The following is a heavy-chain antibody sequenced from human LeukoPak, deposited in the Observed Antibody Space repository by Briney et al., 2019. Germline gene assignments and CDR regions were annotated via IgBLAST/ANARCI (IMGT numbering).Heavy chain of an antibody. CDR2: MNPNSGNT. D-gene: IGHD3-10*01. V-gene: IGHV1-8*01. Sequence: ASVKVSCKASGFTFTSYDINWVRQATGQGLEWMGWMNPNSGNTGYAQKFQGRVTMTRNTSISTAYMELSSLRAEDTAVYYCAGETYYYGSGNWFDPWGQGTLVTVSS. J-gene: IGHJ5*02. CDR1: GFTFTSYD. CDR3: AGETYYYGSGNWFDP.